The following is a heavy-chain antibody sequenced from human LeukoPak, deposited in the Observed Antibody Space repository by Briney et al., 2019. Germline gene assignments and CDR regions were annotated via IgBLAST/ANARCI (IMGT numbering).Heavy chain of an antibody. J-gene: IGHJ3*02. CDR3: ARHSRWELLTDI. CDR2: IYHSGST. V-gene: IGHV4-38-2*01. D-gene: IGHD1-26*01. CDR1: GYSISSGYY. Sequence: KSSETLSLTCAVSGYSISSGYYWGWIRQSPGKGLEWIGSIYHSGSTYYNPSLKSRVTISVDTSKNQFSLKLSSVTAADTAVYYCARHSRWELLTDIWGQGTMVTVSS.